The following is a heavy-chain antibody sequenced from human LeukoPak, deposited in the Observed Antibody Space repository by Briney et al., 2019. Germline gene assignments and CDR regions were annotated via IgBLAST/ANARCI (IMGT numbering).Heavy chain of an antibody. CDR3: ARHGGSTMTSFPHDAFDI. D-gene: IGHD3-22*01. Sequence: SETLSLTCTVSGGSISSYYWSWIRQPPGKGLEWIGYIYYSGSTNYNPSLKSRVTISVDTSKNQFSLKLSSVTAADTAVYYCARHGGSTMTSFPHDAFDIWGQGAMVTVSS. J-gene: IGHJ3*02. CDR2: IYYSGST. CDR1: GGSISSYY. V-gene: IGHV4-59*08.